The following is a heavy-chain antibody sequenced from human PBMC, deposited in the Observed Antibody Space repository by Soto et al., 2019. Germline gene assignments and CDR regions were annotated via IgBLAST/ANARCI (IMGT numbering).Heavy chain of an antibody. D-gene: IGHD6-6*01. CDR3: AKVPYSSSPPLFYMDV. CDR2: ISGSGGST. V-gene: IGHV3-23*01. Sequence: GGSLRLSCAASGFTFSSYAMSWVRQAPGKGLEWVSAISGSGGSTYYADSVKGRFTISRDNSKNTLYLQMNSLRAEDTAVYYCAKVPYSSSPPLFYMDVWGKGTTVTVSS. CDR1: GFTFSSYA. J-gene: IGHJ6*03.